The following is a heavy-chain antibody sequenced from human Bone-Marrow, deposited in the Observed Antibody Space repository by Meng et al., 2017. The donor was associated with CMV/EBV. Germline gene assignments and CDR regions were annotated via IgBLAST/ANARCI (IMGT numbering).Heavy chain of an antibody. J-gene: IGHJ4*02. CDR2: VSDRGTT. D-gene: IGHD3/OR15-3a*01. CDR3: ARTHWTGYSLDK. CDR1: GGSIFGYS. V-gene: IGHV4-59*01. Sequence: SETLSLTCIVSGGSIFGYSWNWIRQPPGSGLEWIGYVSDRGTTNHNPSLKGRVSLSVDTSKKQFSLKLNSVTAADTAVYYCARTHWTGYSLDKWGQGTLVTVSS.